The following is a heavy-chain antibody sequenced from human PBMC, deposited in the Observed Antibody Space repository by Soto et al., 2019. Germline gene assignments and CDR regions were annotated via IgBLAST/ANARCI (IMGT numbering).Heavy chain of an antibody. D-gene: IGHD3-10*01. CDR1: GFTFPNFA. Sequence: QVYLVESGGGVVQPGRSLRLSCAVSGFTFPNFAMHWVRQAPGKGLEWVALISSDGNRRSYADSVKGRFTISSDNSKNTVYLQMNSPRPEATAFFYCAQDHYMSRSGSLSPYYFDYWGQGTLVTVSS. V-gene: IGHV3-30*18. CDR3: AQDHYMSRSGSLSPYYFDY. CDR2: ISSDGNRR. J-gene: IGHJ4*02.